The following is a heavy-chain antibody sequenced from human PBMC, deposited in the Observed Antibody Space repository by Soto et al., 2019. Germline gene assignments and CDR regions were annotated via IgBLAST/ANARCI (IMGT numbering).Heavy chain of an antibody. J-gene: IGHJ6*02. Sequence: SETLSLTCTVSGGSVRSGRYYWGWIRQPPGKGLEWIGYVYYSGSTNYNPSLKSRATISIDTFNDQFSLKLTSVTAADTAVYYCVRDQGLDHHYYYGMDVWGQGTTVTVSS. V-gene: IGHV4-61*01. CDR3: VRDQGLDHHYYYGMDV. CDR2: VYYSGST. CDR1: GGSVRSGRYY. D-gene: IGHD1-1*01.